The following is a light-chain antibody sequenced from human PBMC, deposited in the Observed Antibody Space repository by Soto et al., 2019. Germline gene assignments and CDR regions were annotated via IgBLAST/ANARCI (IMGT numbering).Light chain of an antibody. J-gene: IGLJ2*01. CDR1: SSNVGKNF. Sequence: QSVLTQPPSVSAAPGQKVSISCSGSSSNVGKNFVSWYQHVPGKAPKLLIYDNQKRPSGIPDRFSASKSGTLATLDIAGLQTGDEADYYCGTWDSSLTSGVIFGGGTKLTVL. CDR2: DNQ. CDR3: GTWDSSLTSGVI. V-gene: IGLV1-51*01.